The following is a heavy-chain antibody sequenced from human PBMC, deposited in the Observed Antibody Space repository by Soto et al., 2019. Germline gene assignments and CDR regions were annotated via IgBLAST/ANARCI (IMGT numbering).Heavy chain of an antibody. V-gene: IGHV4-4*07. CDR2: IYPSGST. D-gene: IGHD1-26*01. CDR3: AREAIVGASISRSFDY. CDR1: GDSMSSYY. Sequence: QVQLQESGPGLVKPSETLSLTCTVSGDSMSSYYWNWIRQPAGPGLEWIGHIYPSGSTNYNPSLKSRVTMSLDTSKNHFSRRLSSVTAADTAVYYCAREAIVGASISRSFDYWGLGTLVTVSS. J-gene: IGHJ4*02.